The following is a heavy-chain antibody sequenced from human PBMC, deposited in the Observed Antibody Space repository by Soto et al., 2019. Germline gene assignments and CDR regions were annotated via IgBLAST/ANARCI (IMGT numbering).Heavy chain of an antibody. CDR3: AKASIAVAGVIVSWFDP. J-gene: IGHJ5*02. CDR1: GYTFTGYY. V-gene: IGHV1-2*02. Sequence: ASVKVSCKASGYTFTGYYMHWVRQAPGQGLEWMGWINPNSGGTNYAQKFQGRVTMTRDTSISTAYMELSRLRSDDTVVYYCAKASIAVAGVIVSWFDPWGQGTLVTVSS. CDR2: INPNSGGT. D-gene: IGHD6-19*01.